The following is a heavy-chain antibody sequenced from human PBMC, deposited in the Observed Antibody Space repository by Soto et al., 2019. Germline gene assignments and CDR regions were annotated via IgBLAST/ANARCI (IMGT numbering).Heavy chain of an antibody. J-gene: IGHJ5*02. D-gene: IGHD3-22*01. CDR2: ISAYNGNT. CDR3: ARDAVYYYDSSGYSLNWFDP. V-gene: IGHV1-18*01. Sequence: VASVKVSCKASGYTFTSYGISWVRQAPGQGLEWMGWISAYNGNTNYAQKLQGRVTMTTDTSTSTAYMELRSLRSDDTAVYYCARDAVYYYDSSGYSLNWFDPWGQGTLVTVSS. CDR1: GYTFTSYG.